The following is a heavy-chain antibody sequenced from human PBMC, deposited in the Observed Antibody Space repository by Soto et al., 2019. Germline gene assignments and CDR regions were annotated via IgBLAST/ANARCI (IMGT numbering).Heavy chain of an antibody. V-gene: IGHV1-3*01. D-gene: IGHD3-3*01. CDR1: GYSFSTYA. Sequence: GASVKVSCKASGYSFSTYAMHWVLQAPGQRLEWMGWMNAGNGNTNYSQKLQGRVTMTTETSTSTAYMELSSLRSDDTAVYYCARDLATPNYYDFWSGYHPYYYGMDVWGQGTTVTVSS. J-gene: IGHJ6*02. CDR3: ARDLATPNYYDFWSGYHPYYYGMDV. CDR2: MNAGNGNT.